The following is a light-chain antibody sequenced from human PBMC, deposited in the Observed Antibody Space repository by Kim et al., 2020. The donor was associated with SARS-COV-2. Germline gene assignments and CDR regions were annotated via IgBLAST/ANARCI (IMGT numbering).Light chain of an antibody. V-gene: IGKV1-9*01. Sequence: SVGDRVTITCRASQGISSYLAWYQQKPGKAPKLLIYAASTLQSGVPSRFSGSGSGTDFTLTISSLQPEDFATYYCQQLNSYPSGYTFGQGTKLEI. CDR1: QGISSY. CDR2: AAS. J-gene: IGKJ2*01. CDR3: QQLNSYPSGYT.